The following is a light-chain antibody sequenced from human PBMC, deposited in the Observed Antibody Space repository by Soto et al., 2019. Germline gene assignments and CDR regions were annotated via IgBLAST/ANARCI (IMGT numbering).Light chain of an antibody. CDR1: QSISRY. V-gene: IGKV1-5*01. J-gene: IGKJ1*01. Sequence: DIQMTQSPSTLSASVGDRVTITWGASQSISRYLNWYQQKPGKAPKLLIYVASSLQSGVPARFSGSGSGTDFTLTISSLQTDDFATYYCQHYNSYSEAFGQGTKVDIK. CDR3: QHYNSYSEA. CDR2: VAS.